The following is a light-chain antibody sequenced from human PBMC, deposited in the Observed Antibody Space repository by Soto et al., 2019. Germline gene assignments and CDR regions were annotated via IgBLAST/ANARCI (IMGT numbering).Light chain of an antibody. CDR1: QSVSCY. CDR3: QQRDNWPT. V-gene: IGKV3-11*01. CDR2: DAS. Sequence: EIVLTQSPATLSLSPGERATLSCRASQSVSCYLVWYQQKPGQAPRLLIFDASNRATGIPARFSGSGSGTDFTLTISSLEPEDFAVYYCQQRDNWPTFGQGTRLEIK. J-gene: IGKJ5*01.